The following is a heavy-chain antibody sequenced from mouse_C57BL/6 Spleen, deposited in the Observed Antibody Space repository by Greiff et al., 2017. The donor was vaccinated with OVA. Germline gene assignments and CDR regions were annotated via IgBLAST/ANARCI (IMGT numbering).Heavy chain of an antibody. Sequence: EVKLVESGGGLVKPGGSLKLSCAASGFTFSDYGMHWVRQAPEKGLEWVAYISSGSSTIYYADTVKGRFTISRDNAKSTLFLQMTSLRSEDTAMYYCARWGGYYGYYYAMDYWGQGTSVTVSS. J-gene: IGHJ4*01. CDR3: ARWGGYYGYYYAMDY. CDR1: GFTFSDYG. V-gene: IGHV5-17*01. D-gene: IGHD2-2*01. CDR2: ISSGSSTI.